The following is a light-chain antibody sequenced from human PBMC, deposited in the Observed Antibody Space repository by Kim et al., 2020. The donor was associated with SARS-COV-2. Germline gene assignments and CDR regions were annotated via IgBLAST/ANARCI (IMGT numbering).Light chain of an antibody. Sequence: SPEERVTLACRASQSMSSNSAWYQTKPGQAPRLLIYGAANRAGGLPARFSGSGAGTEYTLTTRCLESGDFVLYCCQQYNNGAPRTFGGGRKVDI. V-gene: IGKV3-15*01. CDR1: QSMSSN. CDR2: GAA. CDR3: QQYNNGAPRT. J-gene: IGKJ4*01.